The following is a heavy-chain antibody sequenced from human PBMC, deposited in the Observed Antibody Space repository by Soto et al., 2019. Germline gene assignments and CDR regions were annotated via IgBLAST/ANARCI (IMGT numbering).Heavy chain of an antibody. CDR2: IYYSGST. D-gene: IGHD6-13*01. CDR1: GGSIRSYY. J-gene: IGHJ6*04. CDR3: ASSNIAAAGFYYYGMDV. Sequence: SETLSLTCTVSGGSIRSYYWSWIRQPPVKGLEWIGYIYYSGSTNYNPSLKSRVTISVDTSKNQFSLKLSSVTAADTAVYYCASSNIAAAGFYYYGMDVWGRGTTVTVSS. V-gene: IGHV4-59*01.